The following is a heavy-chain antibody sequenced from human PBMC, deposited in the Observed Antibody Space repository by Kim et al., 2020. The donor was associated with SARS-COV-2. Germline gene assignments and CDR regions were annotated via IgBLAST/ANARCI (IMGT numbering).Heavy chain of an antibody. Sequence: SETLSLTCTVSGGSISSSSYYWGWIRQPPGKGLEWIGSIYYSGSTYYNPSLKSRVTISVDTSKNQFSLKLSSVTAADTAVYYCARTRWWLRFNGAFDIWGQGTMVTVSS. CDR1: GGSISSSSYY. V-gene: IGHV4-39*01. CDR3: ARTRWWLRFNGAFDI. CDR2: IYYSGST. D-gene: IGHD5-12*01. J-gene: IGHJ3*02.